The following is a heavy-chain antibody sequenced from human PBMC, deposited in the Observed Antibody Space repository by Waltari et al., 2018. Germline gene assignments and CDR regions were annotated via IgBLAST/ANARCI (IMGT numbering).Heavy chain of an antibody. CDR2: INSEGSTT. J-gene: IGHJ2*01. V-gene: IGHV3-74*01. Sequence: EVQLVESGGGLVQPGGSLGLSCVTSGFTFSSYWMHWVRQVPGKGLVWVARINSEGSTTSYADSVKGRFTISRDNAKNTLYLQMNSLRADDTSVYYCARAQLTMARNLDLWGRGTLVTVSS. CDR3: ARAQLTMARNLDL. D-gene: IGHD3-10*01. CDR1: GFTFSSYW.